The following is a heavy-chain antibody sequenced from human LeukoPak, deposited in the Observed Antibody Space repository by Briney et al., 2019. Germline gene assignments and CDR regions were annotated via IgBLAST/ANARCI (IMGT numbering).Heavy chain of an antibody. CDR2: IYYSGST. D-gene: IGHD2-2*03. J-gene: IGHJ4*02. Sequence: SQTLSLTCTVSGGSISSGANYWSWIRQHPGKGLEWIGYIYYSGSTYYNPSLKSRVTISVDTSKNQFSLKLSSVTAADTAVYYCASGYCSSTSCYEWGLDYWGQGTLVTVSS. V-gene: IGHV4-31*03. CDR3: ASGYCSSTSCYEWGLDY. CDR1: GGSISSGANY.